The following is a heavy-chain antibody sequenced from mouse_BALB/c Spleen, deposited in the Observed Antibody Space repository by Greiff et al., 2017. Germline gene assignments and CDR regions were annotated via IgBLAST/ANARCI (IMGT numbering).Heavy chain of an antibody. Sequence: VQLQQSGAELVKPGASVKLSCTASGFNINDTYMHWVKQRPEQGLEWIGRIDPANGNTKYDPKFQGKATITADTSSNTAYLQLSSLTSEDTAVYYCARSTVVVYYYAMDYWGQGTSVTVSS. CDR3: ARSTVVVYYYAMDY. J-gene: IGHJ4*01. CDR2: IDPANGNT. D-gene: IGHD1-1*01. CDR1: GFNINDTY. V-gene: IGHV14-3*02.